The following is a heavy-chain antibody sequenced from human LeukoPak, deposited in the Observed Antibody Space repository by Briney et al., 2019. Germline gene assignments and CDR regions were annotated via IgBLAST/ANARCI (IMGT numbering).Heavy chain of an antibody. Sequence: GGSLRLSCAASGFTFNSYGMHWVRQAPGKGLEWVAFIRFDGSYKYYADSVKGRFTISRDTSKNTLYLQMNSLRAEDTAIYYCAKGGYYHGYYYYYMDVWGKGTTVTISS. CDR1: GFTFNSYG. V-gene: IGHV3-30*02. CDR2: IRFDGSYK. CDR3: AKGGYYHGYYYYYMDV. D-gene: IGHD3-3*01. J-gene: IGHJ6*03.